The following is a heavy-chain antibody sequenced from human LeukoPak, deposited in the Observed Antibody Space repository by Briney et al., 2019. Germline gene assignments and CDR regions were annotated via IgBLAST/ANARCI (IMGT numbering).Heavy chain of an antibody. D-gene: IGHD3-22*01. CDR1: GYTFSSYD. V-gene: IGHV1-8*03. Sequence: GASVKVSCEASGYTFSSYDINWVRQATGQGLEWMGWMNPNSGDTGYAQKFQGRVTITRSTSISTAYMELSSLRSEDTAVYFCARARESSAYYFDYWGQGTLVTVSS. CDR3: ARARESSAYYFDY. J-gene: IGHJ4*02. CDR2: MNPNSGDT.